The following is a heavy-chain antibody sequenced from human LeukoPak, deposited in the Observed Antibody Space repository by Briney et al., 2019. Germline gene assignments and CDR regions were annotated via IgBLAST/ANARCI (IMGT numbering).Heavy chain of an antibody. CDR1: GFTISSYS. CDR3: AKSRGAVTAYYFDY. V-gene: IGHV3-48*04. Sequence: PGGSLRLSCAASGFTISSYSMNWVRQAPGKGLEWVSYISSSSSTIYYADSVKGRFTISRDNAKNSLYLQMNSLRAEDTAVYYCAKSRGAVTAYYFDYWGQGTLVTVSS. CDR2: ISSSSSTI. D-gene: IGHD4-17*01. J-gene: IGHJ4*02.